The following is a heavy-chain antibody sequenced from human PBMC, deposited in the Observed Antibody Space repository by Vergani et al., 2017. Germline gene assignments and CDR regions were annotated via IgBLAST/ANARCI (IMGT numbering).Heavy chain of an antibody. V-gene: IGHV5-51*01. D-gene: IGHD2-2*01. CDR3: ARHSHCSSTSCRGRYYYGMDV. CDR2: IYPGDSDT. Sequence: EVQLVQSGAEVKKPGESLKISCTGSGYSFTSYWIGWVRQMPGKGLEWMGIIYPGDSDTRYSPSFQGQVTISADKSISTAYLQWSSLKASDTAMYYCARHSHCSSTSCRGRYYYGMDVWGQGTTVTVSS. J-gene: IGHJ6*02. CDR1: GYSFTSYW.